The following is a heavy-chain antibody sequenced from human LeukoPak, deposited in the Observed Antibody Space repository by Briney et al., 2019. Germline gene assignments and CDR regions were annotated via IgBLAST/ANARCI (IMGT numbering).Heavy chain of an antibody. CDR2: ISGSGGST. Sequence: GGSLRLSCAASGFTFSSYGMHWVRQAPGKGLEWVSAISGSGGSTYYADSVKGRFTISRDNSKNTLYLQMNSLRAEDTAVYYCAKVSGIAAAGDFDYWGQGTLVTVSS. CDR3: AKVSGIAAAGDFDY. D-gene: IGHD6-13*01. V-gene: IGHV3-23*01. J-gene: IGHJ4*02. CDR1: GFTFSSYG.